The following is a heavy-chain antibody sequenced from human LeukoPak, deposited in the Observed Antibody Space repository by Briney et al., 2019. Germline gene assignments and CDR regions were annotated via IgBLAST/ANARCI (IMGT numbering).Heavy chain of an antibody. Sequence: GGSLRLSCTASGFSFSGHWMHWARQLPGKGLVWVSRISPTGSTTSYADSVKGRFTVSRDNAKNTLYLQVNNLRAEDTAVYYCTRGPNSNWSGLDFWGQGTLLTVSS. V-gene: IGHV3-74*01. CDR3: TRGPNSNWSGLDF. CDR1: GFSFSGHW. D-gene: IGHD6-6*01. J-gene: IGHJ4*02. CDR2: ISPTGSTT.